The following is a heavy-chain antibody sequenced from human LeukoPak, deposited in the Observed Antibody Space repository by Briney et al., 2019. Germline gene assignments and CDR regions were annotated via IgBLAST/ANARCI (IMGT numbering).Heavy chain of an antibody. J-gene: IGHJ4*02. CDR1: GFTFSSYA. D-gene: IGHD3-10*01. CDR3: ARDDYYGSGSYYSGSLDY. Sequence: GGSLRLSCVASGFTFSSYAMHWVRQAPGKGLEWVAVISYDGSNKSYADSVKGRFTISRDNSKNTLYLQMNSLRAEDTAVYYCARDDYYGSGSYYSGSLDYWGQGILVTVSS. CDR2: ISYDGSNK. V-gene: IGHV3-30-3*01.